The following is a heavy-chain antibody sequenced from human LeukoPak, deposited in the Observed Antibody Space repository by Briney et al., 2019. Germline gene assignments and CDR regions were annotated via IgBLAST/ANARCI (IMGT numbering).Heavy chain of an antibody. CDR2: IYHSGNT. Sequence: SETLSLTCAVSGYSINSGYFWGWIRQPPGKGLEWIGSIYHSGNTYYNPSLKSRVTISVDTSRNQFSLKLSSVTAADTAVYYCARHTGSGFPYYYYYHMDVWGKGTTVTVSS. J-gene: IGHJ6*03. V-gene: IGHV4-38-2*01. D-gene: IGHD3-3*01. CDR1: GYSINSGYF. CDR3: ARHTGSGFPYYYYYHMDV.